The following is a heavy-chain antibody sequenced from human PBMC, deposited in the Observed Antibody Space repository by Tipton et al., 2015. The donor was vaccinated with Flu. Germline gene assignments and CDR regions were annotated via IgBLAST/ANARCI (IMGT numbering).Heavy chain of an antibody. J-gene: IGHJ4*02. CDR2: INQDGSVK. Sequence: SLRLSCAASGFTFSTYWMTWVRQAPGKGLEWVANINQDGSVKYYVDSVKGRFTISRDNAKNSLFLQMNSLRVEGTAVYYCARAVGAAGSYWGQGTLVTVSS. CDR1: GFTFSTYW. CDR3: ARAVGAAGSY. D-gene: IGHD6-13*01. V-gene: IGHV3-7*01.